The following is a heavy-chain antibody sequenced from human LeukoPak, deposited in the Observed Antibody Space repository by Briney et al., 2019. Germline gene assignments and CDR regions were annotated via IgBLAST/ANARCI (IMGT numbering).Heavy chain of an antibody. CDR2: IYYSGST. D-gene: IGHD3-22*01. V-gene: IGHV4-59*01. CDR3: ARESDSSGYYDAFDI. J-gene: IGHJ3*02. CDR1: GGSISSYY. Sequence: SETLSLTCTASGGSISSYYWSWIRQPPGKGLEWIGYIYYSGSTNYNPSLKSRVTISVDTSKNQFSLKLSSVTAADTAVYYCARESDSSGYYDAFDIWGQGTMVTVSS.